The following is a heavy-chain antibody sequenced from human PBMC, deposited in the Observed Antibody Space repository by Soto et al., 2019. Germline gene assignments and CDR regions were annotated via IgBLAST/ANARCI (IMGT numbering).Heavy chain of an antibody. V-gene: IGHV3-21*04. CDR1: GFTFSSYS. Sequence: PGGSLRLSCAASGFTFSSYSMNWVRQAPGKGLEWVSSISSSSSYIYYADSVKGRFTISRDNSKNTLYLQMNSLRAEDTAVYYCAKEAGEMATTPGHFDHWGQGTLVTVSS. CDR3: AKEAGEMATTPGHFDH. D-gene: IGHD1-1*01. CDR2: ISSSSSYI. J-gene: IGHJ4*02.